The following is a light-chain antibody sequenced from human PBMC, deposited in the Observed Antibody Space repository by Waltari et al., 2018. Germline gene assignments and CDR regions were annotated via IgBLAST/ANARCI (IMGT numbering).Light chain of an antibody. J-gene: IGLJ3*02. CDR2: EVN. CDR3: SSYAGSNNWV. V-gene: IGLV2-8*01. Sequence: QSALTQPPSASGSPGQSVTISCTGTSSDFGVYNYVSWYQRHPGKAPKLMIYEVNKRPSGVPDRFSGSKSGNTASLTVSGLQAEDEAEYSCSSYAGSNNWVFGGGTKLTVL. CDR1: SSDFGVYNY.